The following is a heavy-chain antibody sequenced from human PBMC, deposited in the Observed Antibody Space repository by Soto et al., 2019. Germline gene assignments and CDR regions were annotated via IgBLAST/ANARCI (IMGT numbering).Heavy chain of an antibody. J-gene: IGHJ4*02. CDR1: GGSLSGKY. CDR3: ARTTAAIHLNY. Sequence: LETLSLTCAVYGGSLSGKYWGWIRQPPGKGLEWIGETHHSGSTAYNPSLKSRVTISVDTSRNQFSLKLNSVTAADTAVYYCARTTAAIHLNYWSQGTLVTVSS. V-gene: IGHV4-34*01. D-gene: IGHD2-21*02. CDR2: THHSGST.